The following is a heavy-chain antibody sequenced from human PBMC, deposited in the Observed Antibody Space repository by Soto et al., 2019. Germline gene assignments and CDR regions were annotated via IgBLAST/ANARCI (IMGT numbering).Heavy chain of an antibody. CDR1: GFIFGNYA. J-gene: IGHJ5*02. CDR3: AKDRGPYWSGCICYPPSWFDP. Sequence: EEQLLESGGVFVQPGGSLRLSCVGSGFIFGNYAMSWVRQAPGKGLEWVSSITGIDGRTYYADSVKGRFTISRDNPKNTLYLQMNNLSAEDTAMFYCAKDRGPYWSGCICYPPSWFDPWGQGTLFTVSS. CDR2: ITGIDGRT. D-gene: IGHD2-15*01. V-gene: IGHV3-23*01.